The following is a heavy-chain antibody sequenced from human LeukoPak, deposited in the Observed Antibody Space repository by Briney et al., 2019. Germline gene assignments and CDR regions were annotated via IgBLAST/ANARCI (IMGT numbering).Heavy chain of an antibody. CDR2: IYNDGSRI. D-gene: IGHD5-24*01. V-gene: IGHV3-33*08. CDR3: ARDNDYNWAGYDY. CDR1: GFTFSTSG. J-gene: IGHJ4*02. Sequence: GGSLRLSCTSSGFTFSTSGMHWVRQAPGKGLEWVAFIYNDGSRIYIADSVKGRFTISRDNSRNTLYVHMSSLRVEDTAVYYCARDNDYNWAGYDYWGQGTLVTVSS.